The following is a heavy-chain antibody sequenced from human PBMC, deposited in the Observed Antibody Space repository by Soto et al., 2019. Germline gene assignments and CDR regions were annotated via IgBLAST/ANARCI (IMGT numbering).Heavy chain of an antibody. D-gene: IGHD3-10*01. CDR1: GGTFSSYA. J-gene: IGHJ4*02. CDR3: ARDLPGASPDGLFDY. Sequence: QVQLVQSGAEVKKPGSSVKVSCRASGGTFSSYAISWVRQAPGQGLEWMGGIIPIFGTANYAQKFQGRVTIXXDXSXTTAYMELSSLRSEDTAVYYCARDLPGASPDGLFDYWGQGTLVTVSS. CDR2: IIPIFGTA. V-gene: IGHV1-69*12.